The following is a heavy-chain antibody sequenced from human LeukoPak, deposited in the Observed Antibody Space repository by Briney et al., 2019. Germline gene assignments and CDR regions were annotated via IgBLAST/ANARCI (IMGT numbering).Heavy chain of an antibody. J-gene: IGHJ5*02. V-gene: IGHV1-8*03. CDR1: GHTFTSYD. CDR3: ARGPQAAARRGRGWFDP. CDR2: MNPNSGNT. Sequence: GASVKVSCKASGHTFTSYDINWVRQATGQGLEWMGWMNPNSGNTGYAQKFQGRVTITRNTSISTAYMELSSLRSEDTAVYYCARGPQAAARRGRGWFDPWGQGTLVTVSS. D-gene: IGHD6-6*01.